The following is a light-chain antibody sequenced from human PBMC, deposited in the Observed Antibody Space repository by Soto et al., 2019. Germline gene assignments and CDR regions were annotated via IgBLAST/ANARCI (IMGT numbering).Light chain of an antibody. V-gene: IGKV3-11*01. CDR3: QHRSHWIT. Sequence: EIVLTQSPATLSLSPGERATLSCRASQSVSSYLAWYQQKPGQAPRLPIYGASSRATGIPARFSASGSGTDFTLTISSLETEDFAVYYCQHRSHWITFGQGTRLEIK. CDR1: QSVSSY. J-gene: IGKJ5*01. CDR2: GAS.